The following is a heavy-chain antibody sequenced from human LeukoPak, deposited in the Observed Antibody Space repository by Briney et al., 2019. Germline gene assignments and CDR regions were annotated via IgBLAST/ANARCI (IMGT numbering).Heavy chain of an antibody. J-gene: IGHJ4*02. V-gene: IGHV3-74*01. Sequence: GGSLRLSCAASGFTFSSYWMHWVRQAPGKGLVWVSRINSDGSSTNYADSVKGRFTISRDNAKNTLYLQLNSLRAEDTAVYYCARVYGDYRTWDYWGQGTLVTVSS. CDR2: INSDGSST. CDR3: ARVYGDYRTWDY. CDR1: GFTFSSYW. D-gene: IGHD4-17*01.